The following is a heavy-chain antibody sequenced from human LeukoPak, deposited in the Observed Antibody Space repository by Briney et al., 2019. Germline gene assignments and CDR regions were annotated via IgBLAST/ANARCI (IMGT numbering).Heavy chain of an antibody. J-gene: IGHJ4*02. CDR3: VRVGSAWSSEY. Sequence: GGSLRLSCAGSGFTFGSYSMNWVRQAPEKRLDWVSSIRSDSSHIYYADSVKGRFTISRDNAKNSLYLQMDSLRAEDTAVYYCVRVGSAWSSEYWGQGTLVTVSS. CDR2: IRSDSSHI. CDR1: GFTFGSYS. D-gene: IGHD6-19*01. V-gene: IGHV3-21*06.